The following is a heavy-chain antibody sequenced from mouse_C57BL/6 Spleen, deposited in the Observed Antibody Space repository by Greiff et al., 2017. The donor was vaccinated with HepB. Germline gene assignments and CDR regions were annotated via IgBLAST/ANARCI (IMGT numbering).Heavy chain of an antibody. V-gene: IGHV1-18*01. CDR2: INPNNGGT. CDR1: GYTFTDYN. CDR3: ARSLRYYYGSSYLAY. Sequence: EVQLQQSGPELVKPGASVKIPCKASGYTFTDYNMDWVKQSHGKSLEWIGDINPNNGGTIYNQKFKGKATLTVDKSSSTAYMELRRLTSEDTAVYYCARSLRYYYGSSYLAYWGQGTLVTVSA. J-gene: IGHJ3*01. D-gene: IGHD1-1*01.